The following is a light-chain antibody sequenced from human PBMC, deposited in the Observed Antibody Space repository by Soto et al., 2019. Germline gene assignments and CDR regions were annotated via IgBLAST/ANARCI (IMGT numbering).Light chain of an antibody. Sequence: QSVLTQPASVTGSPGQSVTISCTGTRGDLGSYNLVSWYQQNPGKAPKLMLYEDTKRPSGVSNRFSGSKSGNTASLTISGLQAEDEADYYCCSYAGSSTLVFGGGTQLTVL. V-gene: IGLV2-23*01. CDR2: EDT. J-gene: IGLJ3*02. CDR3: CSYAGSSTLV. CDR1: RGDLGSYNL.